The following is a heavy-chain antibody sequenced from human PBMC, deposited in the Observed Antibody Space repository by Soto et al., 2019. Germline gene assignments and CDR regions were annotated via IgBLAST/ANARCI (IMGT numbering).Heavy chain of an antibody. J-gene: IGHJ4*02. D-gene: IGHD3-10*01. CDR1: GFSLSTSGVG. CDR3: AHSPRVRGVIIPFYY. V-gene: IGHV2-5*01. Sequence: QITLKESGPTLVKPTQTLTLTCTFSGFSLSTSGVGVGWIRQPPGKALEWLALIYWNDDKRYSPSLKSRLTITKDTSKNQVVLTMTNMDPVDTSTYYCAHSPRVRGVIIPFYYWGQGTLVTVSS. CDR2: IYWNDDK.